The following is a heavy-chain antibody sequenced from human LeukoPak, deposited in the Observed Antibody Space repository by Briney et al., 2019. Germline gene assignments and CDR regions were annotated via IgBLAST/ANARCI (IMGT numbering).Heavy chain of an antibody. Sequence: GGSLRLSCAASGFTFDDYAMHWVRQAPGKGLEWVSGISWNSGGIGYADSVKGRFTISRDNAKNSLYLQMNSLRAEDTALYYCAKDKTAAGTQAFDIWGQGTMVTVSS. CDR2: ISWNSGGI. CDR3: AKDKTAAGTQAFDI. V-gene: IGHV3-9*01. J-gene: IGHJ3*02. D-gene: IGHD6-13*01. CDR1: GFTFDDYA.